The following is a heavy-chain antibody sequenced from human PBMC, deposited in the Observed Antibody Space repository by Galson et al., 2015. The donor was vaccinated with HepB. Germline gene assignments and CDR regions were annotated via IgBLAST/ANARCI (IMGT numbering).Heavy chain of an antibody. D-gene: IGHD3-10*01. CDR2: IYYSGST. CDR3: ARVLRAGSYYNFDY. J-gene: IGHJ4*02. Sequence: LSLTCTVSGGSISSGGYYWSWIRQHPGKGLEWIGYIYYSGSTYYNPSLKSRVTISVDTSKNQFSLKLSSVTAADTAVYYCARVLRAGSYYNFDYWGQGTLVTVSS. CDR1: GGSISSGGYY. V-gene: IGHV4-31*03.